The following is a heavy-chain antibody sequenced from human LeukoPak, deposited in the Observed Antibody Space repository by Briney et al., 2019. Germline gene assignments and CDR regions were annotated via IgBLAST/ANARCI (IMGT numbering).Heavy chain of an antibody. Sequence: GGSLRLSCPASGFTFSSYDMHWVRQATGKGLKWVSAIGTAGDTYYPGSVKGRFTISRENAKNSLYLQMNSLRAGDTAVYYCARACSGGSCYSAFDIWGQGTMVTVSS. V-gene: IGHV3-13*01. J-gene: IGHJ3*02. D-gene: IGHD2-15*01. CDR1: GFTFSSYD. CDR2: IGTAGDT. CDR3: ARACSGGSCYSAFDI.